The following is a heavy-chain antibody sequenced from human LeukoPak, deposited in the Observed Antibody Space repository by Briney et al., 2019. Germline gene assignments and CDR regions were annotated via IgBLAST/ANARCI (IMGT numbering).Heavy chain of an antibody. V-gene: IGHV3-21*01. CDR1: GFTFSNYN. D-gene: IGHD1-26*01. CDR3: ARDFSSGSYYGDYYFDY. J-gene: IGHJ4*02. CDR2: ITSVGRLK. Sequence: RGSLRLSCAASGFTFSNYNMNWVRQAPGKSLEWVSSITSVGRLKYYVDSVRGRFTISRDNDKTSLFLQVDSLRDEDTAVYYCARDFSSGSYYGDYYFDYWGQGTLVTVSS.